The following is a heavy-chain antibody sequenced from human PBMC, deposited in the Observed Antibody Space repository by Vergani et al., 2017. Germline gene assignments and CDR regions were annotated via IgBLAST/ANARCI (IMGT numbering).Heavy chain of an antibody. D-gene: IGHD2-2*01. CDR3: AKVCGSNSCPYGGGAFDV. Sequence: EVQLLESGGSLKQPGGSVRLSCAASGFTFSTYAMHWVRQAPGKGLEWVSGINNNGGSTYYVDSVKGRFTISRDNSKNTLYLQMTDLRAEDTATYYCAKVCGSNSCPYGGGAFDVWGHGTMVTVSS. CDR2: INNNGGST. CDR1: GFTFSTYA. V-gene: IGHV3-23*01. J-gene: IGHJ3*01.